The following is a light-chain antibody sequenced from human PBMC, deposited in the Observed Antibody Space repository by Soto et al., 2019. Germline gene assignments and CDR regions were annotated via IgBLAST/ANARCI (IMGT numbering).Light chain of an antibody. CDR3: QQYDNWRT. CDR1: QIISSN. Sequence: EIVMQQSPATLSVSPGDRATLSCRAGQIISSNLAWYQQKPGQAPRLLIHGPSTRATGVPVRFSGSGSGTEFTLTISSLQSEDLAVYYCQQYDNWRTFGQGTKLEVK. CDR2: GPS. J-gene: IGKJ2*01. V-gene: IGKV3-15*01.